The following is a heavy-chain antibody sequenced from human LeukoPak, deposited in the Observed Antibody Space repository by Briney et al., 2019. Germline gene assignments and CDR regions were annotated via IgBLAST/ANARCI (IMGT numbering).Heavy chain of an antibody. V-gene: IGHV3-30*18. Sequence: GGSLRLSCAASGFTFSSYGMHWVRQAPGKGLEWVAVISYDGSNKYYADSVKGRFTISRDNSKNTLHLEMNSLRAEDTAVYYCAKEVRSSYFYYYGMDVWGQGTTVTVSS. CDR3: AKEVRSSYFYYYGMDV. CDR2: ISYDGSNK. J-gene: IGHJ6*02. CDR1: GFTFSSYG. D-gene: IGHD6-13*01.